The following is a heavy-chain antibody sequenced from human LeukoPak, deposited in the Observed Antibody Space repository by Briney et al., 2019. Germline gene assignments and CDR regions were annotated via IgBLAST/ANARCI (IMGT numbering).Heavy chain of an antibody. J-gene: IGHJ4*02. CDR2: IYHSGST. CDR1: GGSISSGNW. Sequence: PSGTLSLTCAVSGGSISSGNWWSWVRQPPGKGLEWIGEIYHSGSTNYNPSLKSRVTISVDTSKNQFSLKLSSVTAADTAVYYCARVDGYNIIDYWGQGTLVTVSS. CDR3: ARVDGYNIIDY. V-gene: IGHV4-4*02. D-gene: IGHD5-24*01.